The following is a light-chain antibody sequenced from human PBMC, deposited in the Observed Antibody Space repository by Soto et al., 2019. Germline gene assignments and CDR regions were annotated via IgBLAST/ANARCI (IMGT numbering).Light chain of an antibody. Sequence: QSVLTQPASVSGSPGQSITISYTGTSSDVGGYNYVSWYQQHPGKAPKLMIYEVSNRPSGVSNRFSGSKSGNTASLTISGLQAEDEADYYCSSYTSSSTRVFGTGTKVTVL. V-gene: IGLV2-14*01. CDR2: EVS. J-gene: IGLJ1*01. CDR3: SSYTSSSTRV. CDR1: SSDVGGYNY.